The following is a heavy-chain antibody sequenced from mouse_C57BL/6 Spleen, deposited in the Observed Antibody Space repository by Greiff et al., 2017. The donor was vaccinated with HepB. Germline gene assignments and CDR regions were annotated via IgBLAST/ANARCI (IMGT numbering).Heavy chain of an antibody. Sequence: VQLQQPGAELVMPGASVKLSCKASGYTFTSYWMHWVKQRPGQGLEWIGEIDPSDSYTNYNQKFKGKSTLTVDKSSSTAYMQLSSLTSEDSAVYYCARGDSSTRYFDYWGQGTTLTVSS. J-gene: IGHJ2*01. CDR3: ARGDSSTRYFDY. CDR2: IDPSDSYT. CDR1: GYTFTSYW. V-gene: IGHV1-69*01. D-gene: IGHD1-1*01.